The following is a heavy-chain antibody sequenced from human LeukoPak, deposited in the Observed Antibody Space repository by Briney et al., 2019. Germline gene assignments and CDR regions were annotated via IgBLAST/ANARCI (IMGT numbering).Heavy chain of an antibody. CDR2: IIPIFGTA. Sequence: ASVKVSCKASGGTFSSYAISWVRQAPGQGLEWMGGIIPIFGTANYAQKFQGRVTITADESTSTAYMELSSLRFEDTAVYYCAREIEIGRAFDYWGQGTLVTVSS. CDR3: AREIEIGRAFDY. J-gene: IGHJ4*02. V-gene: IGHV1-69*13. CDR1: GGTFSSYA. D-gene: IGHD5-24*01.